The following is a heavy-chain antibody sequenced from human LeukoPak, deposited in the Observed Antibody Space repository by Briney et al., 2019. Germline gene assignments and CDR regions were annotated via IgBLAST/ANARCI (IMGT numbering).Heavy chain of an antibody. CDR2: ISAYNGNT. J-gene: IGHJ6*03. CDR3: ARDPRERLWFGELYGYYYYMDV. Sequence: ASVKVSCEASGYTFTSYGISWVRQAPGQGLEWMGWISAYNGNTNYAQKLQGRVTMTTDTSTSTAYMELRSLRSDDTAVYYCARDPRERLWFGELYGYYYYMDVWGKGTTVTVSS. D-gene: IGHD3-10*01. CDR1: GYTFTSYG. V-gene: IGHV1-18*01.